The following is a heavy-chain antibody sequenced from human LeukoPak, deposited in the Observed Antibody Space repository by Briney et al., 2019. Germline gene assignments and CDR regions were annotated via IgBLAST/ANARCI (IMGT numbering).Heavy chain of an antibody. J-gene: IGHJ4*02. CDR2: ISSSGSHT. Sequence: PGGSLRLSCVASGFSFSDYYMSWIRQAPGKGLEWVSYISSSGSHTNYADSVTGRFTISRNNAKKSLHLQMNSLRAEDTAVYYRARHPDGSLSLDYWGQGTLVTVSS. D-gene: IGHD1-26*01. CDR3: ARHPDGSLSLDY. V-gene: IGHV3-11*03. CDR1: GFSFSDYY.